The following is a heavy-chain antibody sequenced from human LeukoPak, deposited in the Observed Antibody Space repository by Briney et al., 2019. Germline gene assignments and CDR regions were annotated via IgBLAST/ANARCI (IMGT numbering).Heavy chain of an antibody. V-gene: IGHV4-34*01. CDR3: ARTKVRGRFVY. J-gene: IGHJ4*02. CDR1: GGSFSGYY. D-gene: IGHD3-10*01. Sequence: SETLSLTCAVYGGSFSGYYWSWIRQPPGKGLEWIGEINHSGSTNYNPSLKSRVTISVDTSKNQFSLKLSSVTAADTAVYYCARTKVRGRFVYWGQGTLVTVSS. CDR2: INHSGST.